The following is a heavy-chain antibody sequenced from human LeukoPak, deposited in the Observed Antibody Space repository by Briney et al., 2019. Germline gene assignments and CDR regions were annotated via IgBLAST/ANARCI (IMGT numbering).Heavy chain of an antibody. CDR2: ISWNSGSI. V-gene: IGHV3-9*01. D-gene: IGHD3-10*01. Sequence: GGSLRLSCAASGFTFDDYAMHWVRQAPGKGLEWVSGISWNSGSIGYADSVKGRFTISRDNAKNSLYLQMNSLRAEDTALYYRAKDFLYYGSGSYPLFDPWGQGTLVTVSS. J-gene: IGHJ5*02. CDR3: AKDFLYYGSGSYPLFDP. CDR1: GFTFDDYA.